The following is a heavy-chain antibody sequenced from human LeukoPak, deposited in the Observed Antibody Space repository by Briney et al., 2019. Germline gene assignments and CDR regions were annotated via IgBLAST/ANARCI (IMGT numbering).Heavy chain of an antibody. CDR2: IIPIFGTA. CDR1: GGTFSSYA. V-gene: IGHV1-69*13. J-gene: IGHJ6*03. CDR3: ARMGRVLHGVYYYYYYMDV. Sequence: SVKVSCKASGGTFSSYAISWVRQAPGQGLQWMGGIIPIFGTANYAQKFQGRVTITADESTSTAYMELSSLRSEDTAVYYCARMGRVLHGVYYYYYYMDVWGKGTTVTVSS. D-gene: IGHD3-10*01.